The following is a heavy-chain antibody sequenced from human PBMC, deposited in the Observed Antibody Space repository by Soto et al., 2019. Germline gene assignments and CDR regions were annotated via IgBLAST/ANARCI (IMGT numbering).Heavy chain of an antibody. CDR2: IYLGDSDT. J-gene: IGHJ3*01. CDR1: GYSFTNYW. V-gene: IGHV5-51*01. Sequence: GESLKISCTGSGYSFTNYWIAWVRQMAGKGLERMGVIYLGDSDTRYSPSFQGQVTISADKSISTAYLQWSSLKASDTAMYYCARIHYCGKVRLSALALWGQGTMVTVSS. D-gene: IGHD4-17*01. CDR3: ARIHYCGKVRLSALAL.